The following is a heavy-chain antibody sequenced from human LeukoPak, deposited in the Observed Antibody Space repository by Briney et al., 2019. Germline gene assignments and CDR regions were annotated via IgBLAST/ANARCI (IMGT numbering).Heavy chain of an antibody. CDR1: GFTFSSYA. CDR3: ARDKPYYYYGMDV. V-gene: IGHV3-64*01. J-gene: IGHJ6*02. Sequence: AGGSLRLSCAASGFTFSSYAMHWVRQAPGKGLEYVSAISSNGGSTYYANSVKGRFTISRDNSKNTLYLQMNSLRAEDTAVYYCARDKPYYYYGMDVWGQGTTVTVSS. CDR2: ISSNGGST.